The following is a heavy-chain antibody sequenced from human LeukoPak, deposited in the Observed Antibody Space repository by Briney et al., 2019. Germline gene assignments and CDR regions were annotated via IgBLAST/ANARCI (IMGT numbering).Heavy chain of an antibody. D-gene: IGHD6-13*01. CDR1: GGSISSYY. CDR2: IYTSGST. CDR3: AREQQLAPYYYYYGMDV. J-gene: IGHJ6*02. Sequence: SETLSLTCTVSGGSISSYYWSWIRQPAGKGLEWIGRIYTSGSTNYNPSLKSRVTMSVDTSKNQFSLKLSSVTAADTAVYCCAREQQLAPYYYYYGMDVWGQGTTVTVSS. V-gene: IGHV4-4*07.